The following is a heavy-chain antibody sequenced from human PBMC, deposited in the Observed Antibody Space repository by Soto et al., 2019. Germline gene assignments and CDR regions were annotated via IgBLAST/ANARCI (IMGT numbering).Heavy chain of an antibody. CDR2: INPNSGGT. CDR3: GRDSNGFDY. V-gene: IGHV1-2*02. J-gene: IGHJ4*02. D-gene: IGHD6-25*01. Sequence: VKVSCKASGYTFTGYYMHWVRQAPGQGLEWMGWINPNSGGTNYAQKFQGRVTMTRDTSISTVYIELSRLRSDDTAVYYCGRDSNGFDYWGQGTLVTVSS. CDR1: GYTFTGYY.